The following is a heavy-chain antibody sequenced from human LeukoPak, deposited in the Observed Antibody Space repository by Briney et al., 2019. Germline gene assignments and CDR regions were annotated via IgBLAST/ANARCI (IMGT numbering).Heavy chain of an antibody. J-gene: IGHJ4*02. Sequence: SETLSLTCTVSGGSISGYYWSWIRQPPGKGLEYIGYIYYSGSTDYNPSLKSRITISVDTSKNQFSLKLSSVTAADTAVYYCARHYYDSSGYYYFDYWAQGTLVTVSS. D-gene: IGHD3-22*01. CDR2: IYYSGST. CDR3: ARHYYDSSGYYYFDY. V-gene: IGHV4-59*08. CDR1: GGSISGYY.